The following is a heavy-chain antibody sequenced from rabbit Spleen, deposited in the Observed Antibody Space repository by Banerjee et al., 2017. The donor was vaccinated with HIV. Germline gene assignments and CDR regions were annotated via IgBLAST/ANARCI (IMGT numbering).Heavy chain of an antibody. D-gene: IGHD7-1*01. CDR2: IDSLLDDT. CDR3: ARGAGYAGYGYRLDL. CDR1: RFSLINYG. V-gene: IGHV1S8*01. Sequence: QEQLVESGGGLVQPGGSLKLSCKASRFSLINYGVSWVRQAPGKGLEWIGTIDSLLDDTYYATWVSGRFTISSHNAQNTVDLQMNSLTVADTATYFCARGAGYAGYGYRLDLWGQGTLVTVS. J-gene: IGHJ3*01.